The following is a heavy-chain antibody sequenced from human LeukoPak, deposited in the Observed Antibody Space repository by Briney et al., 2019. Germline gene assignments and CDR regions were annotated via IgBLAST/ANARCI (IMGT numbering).Heavy chain of an antibody. J-gene: IGHJ6*03. D-gene: IGHD3-10*01. CDR3: ARHRYYYRSGSYYGAPYYMDV. CDR1: GYSISSGYY. Sequence: SETLSLTCTVSGYSISSGYYWGWIRQPPGKGLEWIGSIYHSGSTYYNPSLKSRVTISVDTSKNQFSLNLSSVTAADTAVYYCARHRYYYRSGSYYGAPYYMDVWGKGTTVTISS. CDR2: IYHSGST. V-gene: IGHV4-38-2*02.